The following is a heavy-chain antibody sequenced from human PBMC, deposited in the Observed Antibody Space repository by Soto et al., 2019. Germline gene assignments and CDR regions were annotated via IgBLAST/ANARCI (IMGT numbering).Heavy chain of an antibody. CDR1: GGSISSGGYY. CDR2: IYYSGST. J-gene: IGHJ4*02. CDR3: ASRIRSYFDY. V-gene: IGHV4-31*03. D-gene: IGHD3-16*01. Sequence: SETLSLTCTVSGGSISSGGYYWSWIRQHPGKGLEWIGYIYYSGSTYYNPSLKSRVTISVDTSKNQFSLKLSSVTAAHTAVYYCASRIRSYFDYWGQGTLVTVSS.